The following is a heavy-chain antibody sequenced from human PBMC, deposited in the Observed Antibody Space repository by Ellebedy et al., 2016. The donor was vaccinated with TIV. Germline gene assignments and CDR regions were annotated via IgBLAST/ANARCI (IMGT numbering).Heavy chain of an antibody. J-gene: IGHJ4*02. CDR2: IYYSGST. CDR3: ARHSSGWTLIHY. Sequence: MPSETLSLTCTVSGGPTSSYYWSWIRQPPGKGLEWIGYIYYSGSTNYNPSLKSRVTISVDTSKNQFSLKLSSVTAADTAVYYCARHSSGWTLIHYWGQGTLVTVSS. CDR1: GGPTSSYY. D-gene: IGHD6-19*01. V-gene: IGHV4-59*08.